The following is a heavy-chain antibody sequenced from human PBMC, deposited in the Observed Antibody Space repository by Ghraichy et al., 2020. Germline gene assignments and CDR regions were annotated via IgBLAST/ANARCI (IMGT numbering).Heavy chain of an antibody. J-gene: IGHJ6*02. CDR2: IYPGDSDT. V-gene: IGHV5-51*01. CDR1: GYSFTSYW. Sequence: GESLNISCKGSGYSFTSYWIGWVRQMPGKGLEWMGIIYPGDSDTRYSPSFQGQVTISADKSISTAYLQWSSLKASDTAMYYCARHKNGARPVGYYGMDVWGQGTTVTVSS. D-gene: IGHD6-6*01. CDR3: ARHKNGARPVGYYGMDV.